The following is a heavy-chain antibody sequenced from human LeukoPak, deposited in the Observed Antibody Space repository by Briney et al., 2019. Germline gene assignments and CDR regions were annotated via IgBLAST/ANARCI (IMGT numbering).Heavy chain of an antibody. V-gene: IGHV3-30*18. Sequence: GGSLRLSCAASGFTFSSYGTHWVRQAPGKGLEWVAVISYDGSNKYYADSVKGRFTISRDNSKNTLYLQVNSLRAEDTAVYYCAKDLGVGGSYYDYWGQGTLVTVSS. D-gene: IGHD3-3*01. CDR3: AKDLGVGGSYYDY. CDR1: GFTFSSYG. J-gene: IGHJ4*02. CDR2: ISYDGSNK.